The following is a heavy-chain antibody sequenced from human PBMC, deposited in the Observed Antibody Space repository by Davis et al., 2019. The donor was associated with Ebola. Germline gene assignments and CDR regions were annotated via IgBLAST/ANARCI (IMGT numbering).Heavy chain of an antibody. V-gene: IGHV4-4*07. CDR3: ARRGTIDY. CDR1: GGSISSHY. J-gene: IGHJ4*02. D-gene: IGHD3/OR15-3a*01. Sequence: SETLSLTCTVSGGSISSHYWSWFRQPAGKGLEWIGRIYTSGSTSYNPSLKSRVTMSIDTSKNQFSLKVDSVTAADTAVYYCARRGTIDYWGQGTLVTVSS. CDR2: IYTSGST.